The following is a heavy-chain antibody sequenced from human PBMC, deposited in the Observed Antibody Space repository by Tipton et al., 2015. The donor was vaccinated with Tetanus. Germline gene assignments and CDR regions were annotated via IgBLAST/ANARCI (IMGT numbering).Heavy chain of an antibody. CDR1: GGSVRSGSYS. CDR3: VRGRGLGAYSFGFEY. V-gene: IGHV4-30-2*01. J-gene: IGHJ4*02. D-gene: IGHD3-16*01. CDR2: IYQTDST. Sequence: TLSLTCTVSGGSVRSGSYSWGWIRQPPGQGLEWLGYIYQTDSTYYNPSVRSRLTLSLRRSKNQVSLKLSSVTAADTAVYYCVRGRGLGAYSFGFEYWGQGALVTVSS.